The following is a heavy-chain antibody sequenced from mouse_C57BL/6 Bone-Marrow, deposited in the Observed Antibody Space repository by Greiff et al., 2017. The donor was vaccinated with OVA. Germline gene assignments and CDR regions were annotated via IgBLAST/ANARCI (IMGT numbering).Heavy chain of an antibody. D-gene: IGHD2-4*01. Sequence: EVKLVESGEGLVKPGGSLKLSCAASGFTFSSYAMSWVRQTPEKRLEWVAYISSGGDYIYYADTVKGRFTISRDNARNTLYLQMSSLKSEDTAMYYCTRLYYDYAWFAYGGQGTLVTVSA. CDR3: TRLYYDYAWFAY. CDR1: GFTFSSYA. CDR2: ISSGGDYI. J-gene: IGHJ3*01. V-gene: IGHV5-9-1*02.